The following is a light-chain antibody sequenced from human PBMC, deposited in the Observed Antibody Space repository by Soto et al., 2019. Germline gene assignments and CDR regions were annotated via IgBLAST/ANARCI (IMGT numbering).Light chain of an antibody. Sequence: SALTQPPSASGSPGQSVTISCTGTSSDVGGYNYVSWYQQYPGKAPKVMIYEVNKRPSGVPDRFSGSKSGNTASLTVSGLQADDEADYYCSSYAGSNVLYVFGTGTKLTVL. CDR3: SSYAGSNVLYV. V-gene: IGLV2-8*01. CDR1: SSDVGGYNY. CDR2: EVN. J-gene: IGLJ1*01.